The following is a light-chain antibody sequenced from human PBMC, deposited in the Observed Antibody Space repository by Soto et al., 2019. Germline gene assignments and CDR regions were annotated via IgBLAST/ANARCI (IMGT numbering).Light chain of an antibody. CDR2: AAS. CDR3: QQLNSYPIT. Sequence: DIQLTQSPSFLSASVGDRVTITCRASQGVSSFLAWYQQKPGNAPKLLISAASTLQSGVPSRFSGSGSGTQFTLTITSLQPEDFATYYWQQLNSYPITFGQGTRLEIK. V-gene: IGKV1-9*01. J-gene: IGKJ5*01. CDR1: QGVSSF.